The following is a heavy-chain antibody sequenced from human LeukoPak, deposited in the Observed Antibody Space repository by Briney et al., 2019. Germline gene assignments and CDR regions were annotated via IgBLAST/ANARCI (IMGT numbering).Heavy chain of an antibody. CDR1: GFTVTSNY. J-gene: IGHJ4*02. CDR3: ARGLSGVNSPIDN. CDR2: IYGGGST. D-gene: IGHD4-23*01. V-gene: IGHV3-53*01. Sequence: GGSLRLSCAASGFTVTSNYMSWVRQAPGKGLEWVSVIYGGGSTYYSDSVKGRFTISRDISENMMYLQMNSLRAEDTAVYYCARGLSGVNSPIDNWGQGTLVTVSS.